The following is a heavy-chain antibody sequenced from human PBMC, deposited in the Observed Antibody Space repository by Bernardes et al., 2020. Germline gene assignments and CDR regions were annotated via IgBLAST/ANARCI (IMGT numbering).Heavy chain of an antibody. V-gene: IGHV4-34*01. D-gene: IGHD6-19*01. Sequence: SETLSLTCAVYGGSFSGYYWSWIRQPPGKGLEWIGEINHSGSTNYNPSLKSRVTISVDTTKNQFSLKLSSVTAADTAVYYCARESFLYARPSGWQYWGQGPQVNVSS. CDR3: ARESFLYARPSGWQY. CDR2: INHSGST. J-gene: IGHJ4*02. CDR1: GGSFSGYY.